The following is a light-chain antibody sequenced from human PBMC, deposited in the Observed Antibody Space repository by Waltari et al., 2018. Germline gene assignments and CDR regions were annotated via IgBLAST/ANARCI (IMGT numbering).Light chain of an antibody. CDR2: AAS. CDR3: QQYDAYSRT. CDR1: QSISSY. V-gene: IGKV1-39*01. J-gene: IGKJ1*01. Sequence: DIQMTQSPSSLSASVGDRVPITCRASQSISSYLNSYQQKPGKAPKLLIYAASSLQSGVPSRFSGSGSGTDFTLTISSLQPEDFATYYCQQYDAYSRTFGQGTKVEVK.